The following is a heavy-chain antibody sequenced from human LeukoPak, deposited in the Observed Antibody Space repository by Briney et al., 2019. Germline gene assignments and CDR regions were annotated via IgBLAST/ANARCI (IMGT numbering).Heavy chain of an antibody. CDR2: ISSSSSTI. CDR1: GFTFSSYS. Sequence: GGSLRLSCAASGFTFSSYSMNWVRQAPGKGLEWVSYISSSSSTIYYADSVKGRFTISRDNAKNSLYLQMNSLRAEDTAVYYCARDGRRSGYDYGYWGQGTLVTVSS. V-gene: IGHV3-48*01. J-gene: IGHJ4*02. D-gene: IGHD5-12*01. CDR3: ARDGRRSGYDYGY.